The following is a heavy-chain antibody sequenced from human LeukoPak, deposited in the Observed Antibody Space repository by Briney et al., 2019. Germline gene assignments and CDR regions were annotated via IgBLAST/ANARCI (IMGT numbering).Heavy chain of an antibody. J-gene: IGHJ6*03. CDR2: IIPILGTA. D-gene: IGHD5-24*01. Sequence: SVKVSCKASGGIFNKYAIDWVRQAPGQGLEWMGGIIPILGTANYAQKFQGRVTITADESTSTAYMELNNLRSEDTGVYYCARVEGDGYNCCYIDVWGKGTTVTVSS. CDR3: ARVEGDGYNCCYIDV. CDR1: GGIFNKYA. V-gene: IGHV1-69*01.